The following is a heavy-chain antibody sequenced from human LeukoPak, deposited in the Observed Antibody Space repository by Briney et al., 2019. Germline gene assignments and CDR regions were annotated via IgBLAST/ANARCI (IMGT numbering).Heavy chain of an antibody. V-gene: IGHV1-18*01. CDR3: ARDGYFDY. CDR1: GYTFSTYG. CDR2: ISGDNGNT. Sequence: ASVKVSCKASGYTFSTYGIAWVRQAPGQGLEWMGWISGDNGNTNYAQKFQGRVTMTTDTTTTTVYMELRSVISDDTAVYYCARDGYFDYWGQGTLVTVSS. J-gene: IGHJ4*02.